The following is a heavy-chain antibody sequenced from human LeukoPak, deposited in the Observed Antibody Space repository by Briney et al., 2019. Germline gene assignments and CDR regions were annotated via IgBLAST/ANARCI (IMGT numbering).Heavy chain of an antibody. D-gene: IGHD6-13*01. CDR2: INAGNGNT. Sequence: GASVKVSCKASGYTFTSYAMHWVRQAPGRRLEWMGWINAGNGNTKYSQKFQGRVTITRDTSASTAYMELSSLRSEDTAVYYCARISSSWSSCDYWGQGTLVTVSS. V-gene: IGHV1-3*01. CDR3: ARISSSWSSCDY. J-gene: IGHJ4*02. CDR1: GYTFTSYA.